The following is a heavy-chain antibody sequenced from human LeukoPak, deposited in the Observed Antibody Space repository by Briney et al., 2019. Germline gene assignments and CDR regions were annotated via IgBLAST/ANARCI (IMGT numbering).Heavy chain of an antibody. Sequence: PSETLSLTCTVSGGSVTDYYWSRIRQSPGKGLEWIGYIYYTGTSYNPSLKSRVTISVDTSKNQFSLKLSSVTAADTAVYYCARRRYYYDSSGPFDYWGQGTLVTVSS. CDR3: ARRRYYYDSSGPFDY. J-gene: IGHJ4*02. D-gene: IGHD3-22*01. CDR1: GGSVTDYY. CDR2: IYYTGT. V-gene: IGHV4-59*08.